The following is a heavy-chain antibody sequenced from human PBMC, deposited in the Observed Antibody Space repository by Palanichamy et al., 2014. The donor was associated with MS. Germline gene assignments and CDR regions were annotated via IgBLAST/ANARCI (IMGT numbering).Heavy chain of an antibody. J-gene: IGHJ4*02. CDR2: INYGGST. CDR3: ARQIYGGNSLYLDY. D-gene: IGHD4-23*01. CDR1: GGFISSSSYY. V-gene: IGHV4-39*01. Sequence: QLQLQESGPGLVKPSETLSLTCTVSGGFISSSSYYWGWIRQPPGMGLEWIGCINYGGSTYYNPSLKSRVTISVDTSKNQFSLKVTSVSAADTAVFYCARQIYGGNSLYLDYWGQGVLVTVSS.